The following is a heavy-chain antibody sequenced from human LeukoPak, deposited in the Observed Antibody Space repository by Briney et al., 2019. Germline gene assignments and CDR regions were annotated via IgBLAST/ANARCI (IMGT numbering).Heavy chain of an antibody. D-gene: IGHD5-24*01. CDR1: GFTFSSYE. Sequence: GGSLRLSCAASGFTFSSYEINWVRQAPGKGLEWVSYISSDGNYRYYADSVKGRFTISRDNARNSLYLQMNSLRAEDTAVYYCARGRNAYTFDNWGQGTLVTVSS. V-gene: IGHV3-48*03. J-gene: IGHJ4*02. CDR3: ARGRNAYTFDN. CDR2: ISSDGNYR.